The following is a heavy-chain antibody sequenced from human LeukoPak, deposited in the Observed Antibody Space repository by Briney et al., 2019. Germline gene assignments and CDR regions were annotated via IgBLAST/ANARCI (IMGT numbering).Heavy chain of an antibody. CDR2: IYYSGRT. Sequence: SETLSLTCTVSGGSISSSSYYWGWIRQPPGKGLEWIGSIYYSGRTYYNPSLKSRVTISVDTSKNQFSLKLSSVTAADTAVYYCARRSDFWVGWGQGTLVTVSS. D-gene: IGHD3-3*01. CDR3: ARRSDFWVG. V-gene: IGHV4-39*01. CDR1: GGSISSSSYY. J-gene: IGHJ4*02.